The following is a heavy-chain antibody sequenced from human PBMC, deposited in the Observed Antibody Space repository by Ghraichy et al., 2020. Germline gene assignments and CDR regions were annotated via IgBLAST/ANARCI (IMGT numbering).Heavy chain of an antibody. D-gene: IGHD3-16*01. V-gene: IGHV6-1*01. CDR1: GESISNNRVT. Sequence: SQTLSLTCVITGESISNNRVTWAWVRQSPSRGFEWLGGTYYRSKWSNDYAVSVKSRIAINPDTSRNQFSLQLNSVTPEDTAMYFCARLIRGAYDYWGQGTQVTVSS. CDR3: ARLIRGAYDY. CDR2: TYYRSKWSN. J-gene: IGHJ4*02.